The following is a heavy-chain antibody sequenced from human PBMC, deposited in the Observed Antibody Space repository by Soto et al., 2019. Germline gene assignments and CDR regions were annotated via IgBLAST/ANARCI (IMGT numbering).Heavy chain of an antibody. V-gene: IGHV4-59*11. CDR3: ARGWGGYFDL. D-gene: IGHD1-26*01. Sequence: QVQLQESGPGLVKPSETLSLTCSVSGGSISSHYWSWIRKPPGKGLEWTGYIYYSGSTNYNPSLKGRVTISVHTSKNQFSLKLSSVTAADTAVYYCARGWGGYFDLWGRGTLVTVSS. J-gene: IGHJ2*01. CDR2: IYYSGST. CDR1: GGSISSHY.